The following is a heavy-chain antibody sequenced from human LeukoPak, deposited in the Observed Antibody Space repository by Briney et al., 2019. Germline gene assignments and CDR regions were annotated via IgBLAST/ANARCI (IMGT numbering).Heavy chain of an antibody. D-gene: IGHD3-3*01. CDR3: ARDRTYYDFWSGYWDDY. CDR2: ISSSGSTI. Sequence: GGSLRRSCAASGFTFSDYYMSWIRQAPGKGLEWVSYISSSGSTIYYADSVKGRFTISRDNAKNSLYLQMNSLRAEDTAVYYCARDRTYYDFWSGYWDDYWGQGTLVTVSS. V-gene: IGHV3-11*01. J-gene: IGHJ4*02. CDR1: GFTFSDYY.